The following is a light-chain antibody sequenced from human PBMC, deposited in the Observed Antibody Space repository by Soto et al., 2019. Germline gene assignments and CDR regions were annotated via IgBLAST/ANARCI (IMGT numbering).Light chain of an antibody. Sequence: EIVLTQSPATLSLSPVERATLSCSATQTIRGLLAWYQQRNGQAPRLLIYDTSNRATGIPARFSGSVSGTDFTLTISSLETADFGVYYCQQRHNWPITFGQGTRLEIK. CDR2: DTS. CDR3: QQRHNWPIT. J-gene: IGKJ5*01. CDR1: QTIRGL. V-gene: IGKV3-11*01.